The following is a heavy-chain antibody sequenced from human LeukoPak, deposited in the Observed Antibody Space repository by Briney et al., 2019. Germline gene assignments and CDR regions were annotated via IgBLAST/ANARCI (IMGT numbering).Heavy chain of an antibody. CDR3: ARDRGFGELLYTRGPDY. D-gene: IGHD3-10*01. CDR2: ISTTSTYI. CDR1: GFTFTSYN. J-gene: IGHJ4*02. V-gene: IGHV3-21*01. Sequence: GGSLTLSCAASGFTFTSYNMNWVRQAPGKGLEWVSSISTTSTYIYYADSVKGRFTISRDNAKNSLFLQLDSLRAEDTAVYYCARDRGFGELLYTRGPDYWGQGTLVSVSS.